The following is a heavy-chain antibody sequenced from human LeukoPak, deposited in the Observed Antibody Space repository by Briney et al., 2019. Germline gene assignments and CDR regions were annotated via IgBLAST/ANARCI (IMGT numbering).Heavy chain of an antibody. D-gene: IGHD6-19*01. V-gene: IGHV3-48*03. CDR3: ARNLEQWLETPFDY. CDR1: GFTFSIYE. J-gene: IGHJ4*02. CDR2: ISSSGSTI. Sequence: GGSLRLSCAASGFTFSIYEMNWVRQAPGKGLEWVSYISSSGSTIYYADSVKGRFTISRDNAKNSLYLQMNSLRAEDTAVYYCARNLEQWLETPFDYWGQGTLVTVSS.